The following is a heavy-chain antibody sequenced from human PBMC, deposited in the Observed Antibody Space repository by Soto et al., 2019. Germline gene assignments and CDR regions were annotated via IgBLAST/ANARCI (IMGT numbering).Heavy chain of an antibody. V-gene: IGHV4-34*01. D-gene: IGHD3-10*01. CDR2: INHSGST. J-gene: IGHJ5*02. Sequence: PSETLSLTCAVYGGSFSGYYWSWIRQPPGKGLEWIGEINHSGSTNYNPSLKSRVTISVDTSKNQFSLKLSSVTAADTAVYYCARDRRLITMVRGVSLWFVPWGQGTLVTVSS. CDR3: ARDRRLITMVRGVSLWFVP. CDR1: GGSFSGYY.